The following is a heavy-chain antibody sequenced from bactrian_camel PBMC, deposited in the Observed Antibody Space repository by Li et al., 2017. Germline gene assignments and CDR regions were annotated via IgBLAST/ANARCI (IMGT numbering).Heavy chain of an antibody. J-gene: IGHJ4*01. CDR3: ATSGNYH. Sequence: QLVESGGGSVEVGGSLRLSCAASGSTASRVCVAWFRQAPGKGLEWVSTINSGGGTTYYADSVKGRFTISRDNAKNTVYLQMNSLKPEDTAVYYCATSGNYHWGQGTQVTVS. CDR1: GSTASRVC. V-gene: IGHV3S25*01. CDR2: INSGGGTT. D-gene: IGHD2*01.